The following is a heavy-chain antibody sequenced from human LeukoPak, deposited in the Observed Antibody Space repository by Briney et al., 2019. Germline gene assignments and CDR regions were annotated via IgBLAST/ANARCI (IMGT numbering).Heavy chain of an antibody. D-gene: IGHD3-22*01. CDR3: ARDQYYYDSSGYLTFDY. V-gene: IGHV4-39*07. J-gene: IGHJ4*02. CDR2: IYYSGST. Sequence: SETLSLTCSVSGDSISSSGSYWGWIRQPPGKGLEWIGSIYYSGSTYYNTSLKSRVTISVDTSKNQFSLKLSSVTAADTAVYYCARDQYYYDSSGYLTFDYWGQGTLVTVSS. CDR1: GDSISSSGSY.